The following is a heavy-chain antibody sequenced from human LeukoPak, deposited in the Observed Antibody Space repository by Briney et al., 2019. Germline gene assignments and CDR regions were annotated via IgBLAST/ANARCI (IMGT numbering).Heavy chain of an antibody. J-gene: IGHJ5*02. CDR1: GGSISSYY. V-gene: IGHV4-59*08. CDR2: ISYSGST. Sequence: SETLSLTCTVSGGSISSYYWSWIRQPPGKGLEWIACISYSGSTKYNPSLKSRVTISVDTSKNQLSLKLSSVTAADTAVYYCARHEYYGSGTVGWFDPWGQGTLVTVSS. D-gene: IGHD3-10*01. CDR3: ARHEYYGSGTVGWFDP.